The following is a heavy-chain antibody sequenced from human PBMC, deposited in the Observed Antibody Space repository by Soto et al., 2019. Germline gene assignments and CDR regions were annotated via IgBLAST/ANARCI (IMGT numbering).Heavy chain of an antibody. CDR3: VSQRTTVLTQAYFDY. V-gene: IGHV4-39*01. J-gene: IGHJ4*02. CDR1: GGSVISGNDY. Sequence: SETLSLTCTVSGGSVISGNDYWSWIRQPPGKGLEWIGSVYYRGRSYSKSSVKSRVTISVDTSKNQFSLNFNSVTASDTALYYCVSQRTTVLTQAYFDYWGPGALVTVYS. D-gene: IGHD4-17*01. CDR2: VYYRGRS.